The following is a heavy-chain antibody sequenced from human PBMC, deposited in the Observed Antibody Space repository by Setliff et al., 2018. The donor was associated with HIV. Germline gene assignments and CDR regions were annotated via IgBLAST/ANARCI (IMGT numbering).Heavy chain of an antibody. Sequence: PSETLSLTCTVSGGSISNYYWSWIRQPPGKGLEWIGYIYTSRSTDYNPSLKSRVTISVDTSKNQFSLKLSSVTAADTAVYYCARGGVLRYFDWAYWGQGTLVTVSS. J-gene: IGHJ4*02. D-gene: IGHD3-9*01. CDR1: GGSISNYY. V-gene: IGHV4-4*08. CDR2: IYTSRST. CDR3: ARGGVLRYFDWAY.